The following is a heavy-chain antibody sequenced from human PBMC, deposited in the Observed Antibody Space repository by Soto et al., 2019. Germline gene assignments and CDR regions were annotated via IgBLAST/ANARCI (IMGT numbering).Heavy chain of an antibody. CDR2: IYNSGST. D-gene: IGHD6-19*01. V-gene: IGHV4-59*08. CDR3: ARHESSGWYYFDY. CDR1: GGSISSYY. Sequence: QVQLQESGPGLVKPSETLSLTCTVSGGSISSYYWSWIRQPPGKGLEWIGYIYNSGSTNYNPSLKLRVPISVDMSKTQFSLKLTSVTAADTAVYYCARHESSGWYYFDYWGQGTLVTVSS. J-gene: IGHJ4*02.